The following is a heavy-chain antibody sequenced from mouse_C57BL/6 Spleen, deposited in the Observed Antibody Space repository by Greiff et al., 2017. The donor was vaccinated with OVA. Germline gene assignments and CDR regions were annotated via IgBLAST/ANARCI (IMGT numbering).Heavy chain of an antibody. CDR3: ARGDWFDY. V-gene: IGHV1-76*01. CDR2: IYPGSGNT. J-gene: IGHJ2*01. CDR1: GYTFTDYY. D-gene: IGHD4-1*01. Sequence: QVQLKESGAELVRPGASVKLSCKASGYTFTDYYINWVKQRPGQGLEWIARIYPGSGNTYYNEKFKGKATLTAEKSSSTAYMQLSSLTSEDSAVYFCARGDWFDYWGQGTTLTVSS.